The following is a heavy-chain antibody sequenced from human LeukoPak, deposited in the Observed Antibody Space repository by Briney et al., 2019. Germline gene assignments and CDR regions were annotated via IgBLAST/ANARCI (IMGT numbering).Heavy chain of an antibody. V-gene: IGHV4-34*12. Sequence: SETLSLTCAVYGGSFSGYYWSWIRQPPGKGLEWIGSIFSGTTYYNPSLKSRVTISVDTSKNQFSLKLNSVTAADTAVYYCARHGSYYFWFDPWGQGTLVTVSS. CDR1: GGSFSGYY. CDR3: ARHGSYYFWFDP. CDR2: IFSGTT. D-gene: IGHD1-26*01. J-gene: IGHJ5*02.